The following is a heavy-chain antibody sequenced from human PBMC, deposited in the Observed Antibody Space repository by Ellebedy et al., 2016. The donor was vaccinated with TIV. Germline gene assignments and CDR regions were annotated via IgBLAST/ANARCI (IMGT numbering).Heavy chain of an antibody. V-gene: IGHV1-2*04. CDR3: AREEGIAAAGTSGAFDI. CDR2: INPNSGGT. Sequence: AASVKVSCKASGYTFTGYYMHWVRQAPGQGLEWMGWINPNSGGTNYAQKFQGWVTMTRDTSISTAYMELSRLRSDDTAVYYCAREEGIAAAGTSGAFDIWGQGTMVTVSS. CDR1: GYTFTGYY. J-gene: IGHJ3*02. D-gene: IGHD6-13*01.